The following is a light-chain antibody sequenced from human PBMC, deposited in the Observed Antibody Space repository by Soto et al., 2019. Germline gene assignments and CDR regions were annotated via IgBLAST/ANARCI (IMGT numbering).Light chain of an antibody. V-gene: IGLV1-40*01. CDR2: GNS. CDR1: SSNIGAGYD. Sequence: QPVLTQPPSVSGAPGQRVTISCTGSSSNIGAGYDVHWYQQLPGTAPKLLIYGNSNRPSGVPDRFSGSKSGTSPSLAITGLQAEDEADYYCQTYDSSLRVLFGGGTKVTVL. J-gene: IGLJ2*01. CDR3: QTYDSSLRVL.